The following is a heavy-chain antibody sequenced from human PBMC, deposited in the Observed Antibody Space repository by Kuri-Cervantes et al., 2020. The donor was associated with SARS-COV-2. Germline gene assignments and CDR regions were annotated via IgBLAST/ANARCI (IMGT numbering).Heavy chain of an antibody. CDR1: GFTFSSYA. Sequence: GESLKISCAAYGFTFSSYAMHWVRQAPGKGLEWVAVISYDGSNKYYADSVKGRFTISRDNSKNTLYLQMNSLRAEETAVYYCARDQAGTIDYWGQGTLVTVSS. CDR2: ISYDGSNK. D-gene: IGHD1-1*01. CDR3: ARDQAGTIDY. J-gene: IGHJ4*02. V-gene: IGHV3-30-3*01.